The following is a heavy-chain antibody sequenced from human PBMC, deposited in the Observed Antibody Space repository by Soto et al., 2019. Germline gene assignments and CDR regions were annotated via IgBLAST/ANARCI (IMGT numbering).Heavy chain of an antibody. Sequence: GESLKISCQTSGYTFTLHWIAWVRQVPGKGLEWMAMMYPGDSDTRYSPSLQGQVTMSADKSIATAFLQWSSLKASDTAMYYCARSVDSSPDGFEIWGQGTEVTVSS. D-gene: IGHD6-19*01. J-gene: IGHJ3*02. V-gene: IGHV5-51*01. CDR3: ARSVDSSPDGFEI. CDR1: GYTFTLHW. CDR2: MYPGDSDT.